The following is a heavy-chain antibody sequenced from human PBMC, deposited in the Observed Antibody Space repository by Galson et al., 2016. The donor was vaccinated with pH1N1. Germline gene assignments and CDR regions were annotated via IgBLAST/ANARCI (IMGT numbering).Heavy chain of an antibody. CDR1: GYSFTRHY. D-gene: IGHD3-10*01. Sequence: SVKVSCKASGYSFTRHYIHWARQAPGHGLEWMGWLNPNSGGTKYAQNFQDKSILTRDTSIDTAYMELSGLTSDDTALYFCATGSGTSWFDPWGQGTLVTVSS. CDR2: LNPNSGGT. V-gene: IGHV1-2*02. CDR3: ATGSGTSWFDP. J-gene: IGHJ5*02.